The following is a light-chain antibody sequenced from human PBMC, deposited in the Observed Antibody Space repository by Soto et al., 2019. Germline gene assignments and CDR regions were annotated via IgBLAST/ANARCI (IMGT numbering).Light chain of an antibody. CDR2: RAS. Sequence: IVMTQSPATLSLSLGERATLSCRASQSINSNLAWYQQKPGQAPRLLMFRASIRATGFPARFSGSGSGTEFNITISSLQSEDSAVYYCQQYNNWPRATFGGGTKVDI. J-gene: IGKJ4*01. CDR1: QSINSN. V-gene: IGKV3-15*01. CDR3: QQYNNWPRAT.